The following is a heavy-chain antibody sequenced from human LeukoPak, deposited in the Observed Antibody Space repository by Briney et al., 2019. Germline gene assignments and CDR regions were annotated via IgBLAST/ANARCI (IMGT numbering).Heavy chain of an antibody. Sequence: SETLSLTCAVYGGSFSGYYWSWIRQPPGKGLEWIGEINHSGSTNYNPSLRSRVTISVVTSKNQFSLKLSSVTAADTAVYYCASSNWAWVVVAWGQGTLVTVSA. CDR2: INHSGST. CDR3: ASSNWAWVVVA. CDR1: GGSFSGYY. D-gene: IGHD2-21*01. V-gene: IGHV4-34*01. J-gene: IGHJ4*02.